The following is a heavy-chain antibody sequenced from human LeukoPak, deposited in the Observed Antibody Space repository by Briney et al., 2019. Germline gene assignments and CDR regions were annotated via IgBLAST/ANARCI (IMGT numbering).Heavy chain of an antibody. Sequence: PSETLSLTCTVSSGSISGYYWSWIRQPPGKGLEWIGFIDYSGSTIYNPSLKSRVTISVTTSKNQFSLQLSSVTAADTAVYYCARSGGLYTSTWYFHHWGQGTLVTVSS. CDR2: IDYSGST. V-gene: IGHV4-59*01. D-gene: IGHD6-13*01. CDR1: SGSISGYY. J-gene: IGHJ1*01. CDR3: ARSGGLYTSTWYFHH.